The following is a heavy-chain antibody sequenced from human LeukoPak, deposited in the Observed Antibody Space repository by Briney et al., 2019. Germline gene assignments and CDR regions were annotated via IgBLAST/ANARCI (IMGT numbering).Heavy chain of an antibody. J-gene: IGHJ3*02. D-gene: IGHD1-14*01. CDR1: GFTFDDYA. CDR2: ISGDGGST. V-gene: IGHV3-43*02. CDR3: AKAGVPEIKGDAFDI. Sequence: GGSLRLSCAASGFTFDDYAMHWVRQAPGKGLEWVSLISGDGGSTCYADSVKGRFTISRDNSKNSLYLQMNSLRTEDTALYYCAKAGVPEIKGDAFDIWGQGTMVTVSS.